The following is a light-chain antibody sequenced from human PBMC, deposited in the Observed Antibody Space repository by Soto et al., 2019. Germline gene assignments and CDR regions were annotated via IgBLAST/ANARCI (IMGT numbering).Light chain of an antibody. V-gene: IGKV3-15*01. CDR3: QQYYNWPSVT. CDR1: QSVASS. CDR2: GAT. Sequence: EIGMTQPQATLSGFPGERVTLSCRASQSVASSLAWYQQKPGQSPSPLIYGATTREANIAPRLSGGGSGTEFTLTISSLQSEDAALDYCQQYYNWPSVTFGQGTRLEI. J-gene: IGKJ5*01.